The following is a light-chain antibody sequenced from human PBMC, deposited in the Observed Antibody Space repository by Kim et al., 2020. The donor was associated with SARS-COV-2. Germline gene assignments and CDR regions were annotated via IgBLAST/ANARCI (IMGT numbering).Light chain of an antibody. Sequence: SASVGDQVTITCRASQDIGSWLAWYQQKPGKPPKLLIYTASNLESGVPSRFSGSGSGTDFSLTISSLQPEDFATYYCQQANSFLTFGGGTKVEIK. CDR2: TAS. CDR3: QQANSFLT. V-gene: IGKV1-12*01. CDR1: QDIGSW. J-gene: IGKJ4*01.